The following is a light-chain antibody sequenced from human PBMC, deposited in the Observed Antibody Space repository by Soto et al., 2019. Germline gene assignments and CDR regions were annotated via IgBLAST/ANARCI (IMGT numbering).Light chain of an antibody. CDR3: TSYSGSNTPYV. J-gene: IGLJ1*01. CDR1: SSDVGGYNY. CDR2: EVT. Sequence: QSALTQPPSASGSPGQSVTISCTGTSSDVGGYNYVSWYQHHPGKAPKLMISEVTNRPSGVPDRFSGSKSGNTASLTVSRLQAEDEADYYCTSYSGSNTPYVFGTGTKVTVL. V-gene: IGLV2-8*01.